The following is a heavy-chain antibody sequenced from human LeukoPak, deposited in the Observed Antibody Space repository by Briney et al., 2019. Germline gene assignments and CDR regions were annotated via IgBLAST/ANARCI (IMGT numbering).Heavy chain of an antibody. CDR3: AKDFLTVTAGWDY. CDR1: GFTFSIYA. CDR2: ISGSGGST. D-gene: IGHD6-25*01. Sequence: GGSLRLSCAASGFTFSIYAMSCVRQAPGKGLEWVLGISGSGGSTYYADSVKGRFTISRDNSKDTLFLQMNSLRAEDTAVYYCAKDFLTVTAGWDYWGQGTLVTVSS. J-gene: IGHJ4*02. V-gene: IGHV3-23*01.